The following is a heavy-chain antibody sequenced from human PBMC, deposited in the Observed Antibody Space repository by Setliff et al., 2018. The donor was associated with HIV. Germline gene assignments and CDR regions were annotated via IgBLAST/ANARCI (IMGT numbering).Heavy chain of an antibody. Sequence: GASVKVSCKASGGTFSSYAISWVRQAPGQGLEWMGGIIPIFGTANYAQKFQGRVTITADESTSTAYMELSSLRSEDTAVYYCGVGPEKFYYYGMDVWGQGTTVTVSS. D-gene: IGHD1-26*01. CDR2: IIPIFGTA. V-gene: IGHV1-69*13. CDR3: GVGPEKFYYYGMDV. J-gene: IGHJ6*02. CDR1: GGTFSSYA.